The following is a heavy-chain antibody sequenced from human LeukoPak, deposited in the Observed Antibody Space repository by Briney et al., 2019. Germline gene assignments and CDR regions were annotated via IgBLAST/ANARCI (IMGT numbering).Heavy chain of an antibody. J-gene: IGHJ5*02. CDR2: INWNGGST. CDR1: GSIFSNAW. D-gene: IGHD4-17*01. V-gene: IGHV3-20*04. CDR3: ARDPXGYGXXNWFDP. Sequence: PGGSLRLSCAASGSIFSNAWMSWVRQAPGKGLEWVSGINWNGGSTGYADSVKGRFTISRDNAKNSLYLQMNSLRAEDTALYYCARDPXGYGXXNWFDPWGQXTXXXVSS.